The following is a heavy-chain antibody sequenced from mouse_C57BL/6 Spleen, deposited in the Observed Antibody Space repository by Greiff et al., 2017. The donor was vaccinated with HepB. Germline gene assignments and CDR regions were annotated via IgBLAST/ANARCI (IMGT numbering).Heavy chain of an antibody. CDR1: GYTFTSYW. D-gene: IGHD2-4*01. CDR3: AKGNYDYDDWFAY. J-gene: IGHJ3*01. V-gene: IGHV1-64*01. Sequence: QVQLKQPGAELVKPGASVKLSCKASGYTFTSYWMHWVKQRPGQGLEWIGMIHPNSGSTNYNEKFKSKATLTVDKSSSTAYMQLSSLTSEDSAVYYCAKGNYDYDDWFAYWGQGTLVTVSA. CDR2: IHPNSGST.